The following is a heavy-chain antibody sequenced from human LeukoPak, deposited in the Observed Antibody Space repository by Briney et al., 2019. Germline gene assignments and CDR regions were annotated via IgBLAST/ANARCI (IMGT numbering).Heavy chain of an antibody. Sequence: PGGSLRLSCAASGFTFSSYAMHWVRQAPGKGLEWVAVITYDGSNKYYADSVKGRFTISRDNSKNTLYLQMNSLRAEDTAVYYCARGPTPYSSSWLYYYGMDVWGQGTTVTVSS. D-gene: IGHD6-13*01. CDR3: ARGPTPYSSSWLYYYGMDV. CDR2: ITYDGSNK. V-gene: IGHV3-30*04. CDR1: GFTFSSYA. J-gene: IGHJ6*02.